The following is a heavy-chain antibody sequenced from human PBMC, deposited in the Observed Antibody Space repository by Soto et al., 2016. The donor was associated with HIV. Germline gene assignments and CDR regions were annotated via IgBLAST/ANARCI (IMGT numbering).Heavy chain of an antibody. CDR1: GYTFTGYY. D-gene: IGHD2-2*01. V-gene: IGHV1-2*02. Sequence: QVQLVQSGAEVKKPGASVKVSCKASGYTFTGYYMHWVRQAPGQGLEWMGWINPNSGGTNYAQKFQGRATMTRDTSISTAYMELSRLRSDDTAVYYCARGEYCSSTSCPGWFDPWGQGTLVTVSS. CDR3: ARGEYCSSTSCPGWFDP. J-gene: IGHJ5*02. CDR2: INPNSGGT.